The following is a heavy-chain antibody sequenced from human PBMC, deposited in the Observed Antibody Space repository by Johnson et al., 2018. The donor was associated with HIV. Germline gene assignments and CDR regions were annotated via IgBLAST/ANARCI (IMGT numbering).Heavy chain of an antibody. V-gene: IGHV3-66*01. CDR2: VYSGGST. CDR3: ARDLPYYYDSSNKNGAFDI. D-gene: IGHD3-22*01. Sequence: VQLVESGGGVVQPGRSLRLSCAASGFTFSSHYMNWVRQAPGKGLEWVSIVYSGGSTYYADSVKGRFTISRDNSKNTLYLQMNTLRAEDTAVYYCARDLPYYYDSSNKNGAFDIWGQGTVVTVS. J-gene: IGHJ3*02. CDR1: GFTFSSHY.